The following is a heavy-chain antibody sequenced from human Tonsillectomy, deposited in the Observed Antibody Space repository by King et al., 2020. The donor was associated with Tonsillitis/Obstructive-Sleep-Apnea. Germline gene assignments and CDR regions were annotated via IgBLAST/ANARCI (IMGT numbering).Heavy chain of an antibody. CDR1: GFSLSTSGVA. J-gene: IGHJ4*02. V-gene: IGHV2-5*02. CDR2: IYWDDDK. CDR3: AHSSSPMTPFDY. Sequence: QFTLKESGPTLVKPTQTLTLTCTFSGFSLSTSGVAVGWIRQPPGKSLEWLALIYWDDDKRYSPSLRSRHTITEDTSKNQVVLTMTKMEPLDTATYYCAHSSSPMTPFDYWDQGTLVTVSS.